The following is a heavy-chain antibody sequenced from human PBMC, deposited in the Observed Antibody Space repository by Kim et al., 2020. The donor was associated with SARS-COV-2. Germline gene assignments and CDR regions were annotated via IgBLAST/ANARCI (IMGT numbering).Heavy chain of an antibody. CDR1: GASISDRLDY. CDR3: ARHMQSYGVGTSLVEDS. CDR2: IDYNGLT. Sequence: SETLSLTCTVSGASISDRLDYWGWIRQPPGKGLEWIATIDYNGLTYYNRSLDSRVTIAVDTAKNQFSLKMRSVTAADTAVYYCARHMQSYGVGTSLVEDSWGQGTLVTVSS. J-gene: IGHJ4*02. D-gene: IGHD5-18*01. V-gene: IGHV4-39*01.